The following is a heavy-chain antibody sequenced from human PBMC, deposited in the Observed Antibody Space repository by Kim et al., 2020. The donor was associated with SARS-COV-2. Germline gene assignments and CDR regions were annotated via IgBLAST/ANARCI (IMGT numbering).Heavy chain of an antibody. Sequence: SETLSLTCTVSGGSIRSYYWSWIRQPPGKGLEWIGYIYYSGSTNYNPSLKSRVTISVDTSKNQFSLKLSSVTAADTAVYYCVRHKGGYSSGYDFDYWGQGTLVTVSS. D-gene: IGHD5-18*01. CDR3: VRHKGGYSSGYDFDY. CDR1: GGSIRSYY. J-gene: IGHJ4*02. V-gene: IGHV4-59*08. CDR2: IYYSGST.